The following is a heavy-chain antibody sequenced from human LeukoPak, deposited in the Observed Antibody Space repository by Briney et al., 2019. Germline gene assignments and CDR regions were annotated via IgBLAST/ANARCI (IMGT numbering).Heavy chain of an antibody. J-gene: IGHJ4*02. CDR2: ISSSSSYI. Sequence: PGGSLRLSCAASGFTFSSYSMNWVRQAPGKGLEWVSSISSSSSYIYYADSVKGRLTISRDNAKNSLYLQMNSLRAEDTAVCYCARSGDGTNYFDYWGQGTLVTVSS. V-gene: IGHV3-21*01. D-gene: IGHD7-27*01. CDR1: GFTFSSYS. CDR3: ARSGDGTNYFDY.